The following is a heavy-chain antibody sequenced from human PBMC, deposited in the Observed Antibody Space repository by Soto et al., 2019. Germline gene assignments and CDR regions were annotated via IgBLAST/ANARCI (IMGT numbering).Heavy chain of an antibody. V-gene: IGHV1-8*01. J-gene: IGHJ4*02. CDR2: LNPNSGDT. D-gene: IGHD6-19*01. CDR1: GYTFSSYD. Sequence: QVQLVQSGAEVKKPGASVKVSCKASGYTFSSYDINWVRQATGQGLEWMGWLNPNSGDTGYAQKFQGRVTLTRNTSINTAYIDLRSLTSDDTAVDYCATSGGGWYLYWGQGTLVTVSS. CDR3: ATSGGGWYLY.